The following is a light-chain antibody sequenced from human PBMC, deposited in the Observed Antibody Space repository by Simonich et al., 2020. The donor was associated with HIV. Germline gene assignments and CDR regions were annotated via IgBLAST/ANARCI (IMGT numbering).Light chain of an antibody. J-gene: IGLJ3*02. Sequence: SYELTQPPSVSVSPGQTARITCSGDALPKKSASWYQQKSGQAPVLVIYEDTKRPSGIPERFSGSSSGTVATLTINGAQVEDEADYYCYSTDSSGNHRVFGGGTKLTVL. V-gene: IGLV3-10*01. CDR2: EDT. CDR3: YSTDSSGNHRV. CDR1: ALPKKS.